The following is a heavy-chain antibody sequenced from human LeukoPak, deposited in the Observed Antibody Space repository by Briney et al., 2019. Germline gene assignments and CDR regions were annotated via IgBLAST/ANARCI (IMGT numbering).Heavy chain of an antibody. CDR3: ARDPVRGTYCSSTSCYPDY. CDR2: ISAYNGNT. V-gene: IGHV1-18*01. D-gene: IGHD2-2*01. CDR1: GYTFTSYG. Sequence: ASVKVSCKASGYTFTSYGISWVGQAPGQGLEWMGWISAYNGNTNYAQKLQGRVTMTTDTSTSTAYMELRSLRSDDTAVYYCARDPVRGTYCSSTSCYPDYWGQGTLVTVSS. J-gene: IGHJ4*02.